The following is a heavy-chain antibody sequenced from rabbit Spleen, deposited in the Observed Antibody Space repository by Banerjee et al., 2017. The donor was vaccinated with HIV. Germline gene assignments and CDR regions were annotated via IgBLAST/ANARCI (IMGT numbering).Heavy chain of an antibody. CDR1: GFSFISGYY. D-gene: IGHD1-1*01. CDR3: ARNYVNAFDP. J-gene: IGHJ2*01. V-gene: IGHV1S40*01. CDR2: IAAGSGGTT. Sequence: QSLEESGGDLVKPGTSLTLTCTASGFSFISGYYMCWVRQAPGKGLEWIACIAAGSGGTTYYANWAKGRFTISKTSSTTVTLQMTSLTAADTATYFCARNYVNAFDPWGPGTLVTVS.